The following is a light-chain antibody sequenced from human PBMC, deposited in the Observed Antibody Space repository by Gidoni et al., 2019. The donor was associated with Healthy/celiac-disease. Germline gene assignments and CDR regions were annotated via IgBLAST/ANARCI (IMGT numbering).Light chain of an antibody. CDR1: QGISSH. V-gene: IGKV1-8*01. CDR3: QQYYSYPPLP. CDR2: AAS. Sequence: AVRMTQYPSSFSASTGDRVTITCRASQGISSHLAWYQQKPGKAHKLLIYAASTLQSGVPSRFRGSGSGTDFTLTLSCLQSDDFATYYCQQYYSYPPLPFGGGTKVELK. J-gene: IGKJ4*01.